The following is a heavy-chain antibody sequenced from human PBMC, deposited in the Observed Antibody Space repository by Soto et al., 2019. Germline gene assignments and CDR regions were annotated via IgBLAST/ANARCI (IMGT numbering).Heavy chain of an antibody. Sequence: SETLSLTCTVSGGSISSYYWSWIRQPPGKGLEWIGYIYYSGSTNYNPSLKSRVTISVDTSKNQFSLKLSSVTAADTAVYYCARGTQWLVPYYYYYGMDVWGQGTTVTVSS. CDR2: IYYSGST. D-gene: IGHD6-19*01. CDR1: GGSISSYY. V-gene: IGHV4-59*01. J-gene: IGHJ6*02. CDR3: ARGTQWLVPYYYYYGMDV.